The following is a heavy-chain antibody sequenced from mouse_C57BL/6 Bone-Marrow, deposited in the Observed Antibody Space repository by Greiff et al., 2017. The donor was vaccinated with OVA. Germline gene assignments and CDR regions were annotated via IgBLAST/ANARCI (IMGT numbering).Heavy chain of an antibody. J-gene: IGHJ2*01. D-gene: IGHD2-4*01. CDR3: ARNYYDYYFDY. V-gene: IGHV2-2*01. Sequence: QVQRKESGPGLVQPSQSLSITCTVSGFSLTSYGVHWVRQSPGKGLEWLGVIWSGGSTDYNAAFISRLSISKDNSKSQVFFKMNSLQADDTAIYYCARNYYDYYFDYWGQGTTLTVSS. CDR2: IWSGGST. CDR1: GFSLTSYG.